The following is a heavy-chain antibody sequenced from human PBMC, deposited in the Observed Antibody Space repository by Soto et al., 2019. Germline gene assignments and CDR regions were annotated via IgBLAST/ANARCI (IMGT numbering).Heavy chain of an antibody. CDR1: GGPINNYY. Sequence: SETLSLTCTVSGGPINNYYWSWIRQPPGKGLEWIAYIYYSGSTNYNPSFKSRVIVSVDTSRNQFSLKLSSVTAADTAVYYCARWHSSSGYYGMDVWGQGTTVTVSS. J-gene: IGHJ6*02. V-gene: IGHV4-59*01. D-gene: IGHD6-25*01. CDR2: IYYSGST. CDR3: ARWHSSSGYYGMDV.